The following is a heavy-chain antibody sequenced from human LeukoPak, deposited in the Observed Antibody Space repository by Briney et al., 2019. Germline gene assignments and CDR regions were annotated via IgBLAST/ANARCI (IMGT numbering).Heavy chain of an antibody. CDR1: GFTFSSYW. CDR2: INSDGSST. J-gene: IGHJ4*02. V-gene: IGHV3-74*01. CDR3: AKELDTMFFDY. Sequence: GGSLRLSCAASGFTFSSYWMHWVRQAPGKGLVWVSRINSDGSSTRYADSVKGRFTISRDNAKNTLYLQMNSLTTDDTAFYFCAKELDTMFFDYWGQGALVTVSS. D-gene: IGHD3-10*02.